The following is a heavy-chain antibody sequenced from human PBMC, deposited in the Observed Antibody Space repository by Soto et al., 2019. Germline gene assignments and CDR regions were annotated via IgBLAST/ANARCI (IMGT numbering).Heavy chain of an antibody. CDR3: ARVSVYSAYEKFGYGIDV. D-gene: IGHD5-12*01. CDR1: GFTFSSYS. CDR2: ISSSSSYI. V-gene: IGHV3-21*01. J-gene: IGHJ6*02. Sequence: EVQLVESGGGLVKPGGSLRLSCAASGFTFSSYSMNWVRQAPGKGLEWVSSISSSSSYIYYAYSVKGRFTISRDNAKNTLFLEMNSLSADETAVDYCARVSVYSAYEKFGYGIDVWGQGTTVTVSS.